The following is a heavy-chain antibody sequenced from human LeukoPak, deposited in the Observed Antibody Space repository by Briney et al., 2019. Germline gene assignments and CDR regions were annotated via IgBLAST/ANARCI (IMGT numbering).Heavy chain of an antibody. CDR3: ASVLGNYYDSSGLDY. CDR2: IIPIFGTA. J-gene: IGHJ4*02. CDR1: GGTFSSYA. D-gene: IGHD3-22*01. V-gene: IGHV1-69*13. Sequence: SVKVSCMASGGTFSSYAISWVRQAPGQGLEWMGGIIPIFGTANYAQKFQGRVTITADESTSTAYMELSSLRSEDTAVYYCASVLGNYYDSSGLDYWGQGTLVTVSS.